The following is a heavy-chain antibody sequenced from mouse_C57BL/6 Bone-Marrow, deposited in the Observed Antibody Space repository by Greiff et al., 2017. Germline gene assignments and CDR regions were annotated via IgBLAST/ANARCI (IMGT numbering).Heavy chain of an antibody. D-gene: IGHD2-4*01. Sequence: EVKVEESGGGLVQPKGSLKLSCAASGFSFNTYAMNWVRQAPGKGLEWVARRRSKSNNYATYYADSVKDRFTISRDDSESMLYLQMNNLKTEDTAMYYCVRLEDYDGGDYAMDYWGQGTSVTVSS. J-gene: IGHJ4*01. V-gene: IGHV10-1*01. CDR3: VRLEDYDGGDYAMDY. CDR2: RRSKSNNYAT. CDR1: GFSFNTYA.